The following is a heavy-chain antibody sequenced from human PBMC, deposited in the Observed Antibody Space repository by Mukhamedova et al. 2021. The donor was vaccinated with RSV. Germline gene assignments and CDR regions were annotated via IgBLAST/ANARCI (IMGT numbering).Heavy chain of an antibody. Sequence: EYMGIIYPGDSETKYSPSFRGRVTISADKSISTAYLQWNTLKASDTAMYYCARQPGATPHFDFRGQGTLVTVSS. J-gene: IGHJ4*02. CDR3: ARQPGATPHFDF. D-gene: IGHD1-1*01. V-gene: IGHV5-51*01. CDR2: IYPGDSET.